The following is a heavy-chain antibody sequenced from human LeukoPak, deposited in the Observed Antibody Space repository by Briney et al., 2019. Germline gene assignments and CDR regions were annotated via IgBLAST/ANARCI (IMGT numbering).Heavy chain of an antibody. CDR2: IKQDGSEK. CDR3: ARYPYSSSWWDHYYYMDV. J-gene: IGHJ6*03. Sequence: GGSLRLSCAASGFTFSSYWMSWVRQAPGKGLEWVANIKQDGSEKYYVDSVKGRFTISRDNAKNSLYLQMNSLRAEDTAVYYCARYPYSSSWWDHYYYMDVWGKGTTVTISS. V-gene: IGHV3-7*01. CDR1: GFTFSSYW. D-gene: IGHD6-13*01.